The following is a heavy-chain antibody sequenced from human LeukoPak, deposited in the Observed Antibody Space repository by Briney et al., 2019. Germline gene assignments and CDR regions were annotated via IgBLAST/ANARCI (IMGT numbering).Heavy chain of an antibody. D-gene: IGHD6-13*01. CDR2: MNPNSGNT. V-gene: IGHV1-8*03. Sequence: GASVKVSCKASGYTFTSYDINWVRQATGQGLEWMGWMNPNSGNTGYAQEFQGRVTITRNTSISTAYMELSSLRSEDTAVYYCARTGTVEQLAPFYFDYWGQGTLVTVSS. CDR3: ARTGTVEQLAPFYFDY. J-gene: IGHJ4*02. CDR1: GYTFTSYD.